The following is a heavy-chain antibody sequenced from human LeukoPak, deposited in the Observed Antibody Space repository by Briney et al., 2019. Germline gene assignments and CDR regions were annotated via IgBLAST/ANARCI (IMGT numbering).Heavy chain of an antibody. D-gene: IGHD4-23*01. CDR3: TRVDYGGAPRRNY. Sequence: GGSLRLSCTASGFTFGDYALSWFRQAPGHGLARVSRIRSKTYGGTTQYAASVKGRFNISRDDSKSIAYLQMNSLKIEDTAVYYCTRVDYGGAPRRNYWGQGTLVTVSS. J-gene: IGHJ4*02. V-gene: IGHV3-49*03. CDR1: GFTFGDYA. CDR2: IRSKTYGGTT.